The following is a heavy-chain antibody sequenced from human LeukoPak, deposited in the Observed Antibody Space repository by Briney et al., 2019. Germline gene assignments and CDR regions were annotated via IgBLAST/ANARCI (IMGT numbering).Heavy chain of an antibody. CDR1: GFTFSSYS. J-gene: IGHJ4*02. CDR2: ISYDGSNK. D-gene: IGHD5-12*01. Sequence: GRSLRLSCAASGFTFSSYSMYWVRQAPGKGLEWVSFISYDGSNKYYADSVKGRFTISRDNAKNSLYLQMNSLRAEDTAVYYCARAISGYSGYDYFDYWGQGTLVTVSS. CDR3: ARAISGYSGYDYFDY. V-gene: IGHV3-30*03.